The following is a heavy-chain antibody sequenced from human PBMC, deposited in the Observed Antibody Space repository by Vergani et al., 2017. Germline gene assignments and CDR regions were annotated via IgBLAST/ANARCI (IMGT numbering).Heavy chain of an antibody. CDR3: ATKSCGTPGCQIGYFRE. D-gene: IGHD1-1*01. J-gene: IGHJ1*01. Sequence: QVQLQQWGGGLLKPSETLSLTCVVNGGSFTSYHWTWIRQSPGEGLEWVGDIDHTGRPDYNPSLKSRFTMSVDKSRNQFSLTLNSVTATDTAVYYCATKSCGTPGCQIGYFREWGQGTLVTVSS. CDR1: GGSFTSYH. CDR2: IDHTGRP. V-gene: IGHV4-34*01.